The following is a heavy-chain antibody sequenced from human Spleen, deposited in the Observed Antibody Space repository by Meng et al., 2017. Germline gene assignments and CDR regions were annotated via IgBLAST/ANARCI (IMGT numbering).Heavy chain of an antibody. CDR2: LHSASGR. CDR1: GFTFSSHW. CDR3: ATRGV. V-gene: IGHV3-66*01. D-gene: IGHD3-10*01. J-gene: IGHJ4*02. Sequence: EVQLVESGGGLVQPGGSLRLSCAASGFTFSSHWMHWVRQAPGKGLEWVSTLHSASGRHYADSVKGRFTISTDNSRNTLFVQMNSLRAEDTALYYCATRGVWGQGTLVTVSS.